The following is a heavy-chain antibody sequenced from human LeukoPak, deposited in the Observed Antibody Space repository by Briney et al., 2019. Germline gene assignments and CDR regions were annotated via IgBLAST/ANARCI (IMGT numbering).Heavy chain of an antibody. V-gene: IGHV1-3*03. J-gene: IGHJ4*02. D-gene: IGHD3-16*01. CDR1: GYTFTSYA. CDR3: AKDPLGGDETDY. Sequence: ASVKVSCKASGYTFTSYAMHWVRQAPGQRLEWMGWINAGNGNTKYSQEFQGRVTITRDTSASTAYMELNSLRAEDTAIYYCAKDPLGGDETDYWGQGILVTVSS. CDR2: INAGNGNT.